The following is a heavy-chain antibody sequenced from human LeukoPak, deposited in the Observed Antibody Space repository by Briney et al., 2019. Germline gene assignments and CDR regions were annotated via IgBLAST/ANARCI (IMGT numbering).Heavy chain of an antibody. Sequence: ASVTVSFTASGGTFISYAISWVRQAPGQGLEWMGGIIPIFGTANYAQKFQGRVTITADESTSTAYMGLSSLRSEDTAVYYCARRGSSWSDWFDPWGQGTLVTVS. CDR2: IIPIFGTA. CDR3: ARRGSSWSDWFDP. CDR1: GGTFISYA. D-gene: IGHD6-13*01. V-gene: IGHV1-69*13. J-gene: IGHJ5*02.